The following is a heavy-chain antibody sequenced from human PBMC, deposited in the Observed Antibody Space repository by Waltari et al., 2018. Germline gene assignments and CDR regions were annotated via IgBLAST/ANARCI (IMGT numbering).Heavy chain of an antibody. CDR2: FDHTGSV. Sequence: VQLQPWGSNPLKPSETRSLTCAVYGGSFNAYYWTWLRQSPRKGLEWIAEFDHTGSVNDDPTRESLVSIFVDTSQSQFSRQWKSVTAAYTAVYYCARRPQPPPYDDGPYYYVFDYWGRGTLVTVSS. J-gene: IGHJ4*02. V-gene: IGHV4-34*01. CDR1: GGSFNAYY. CDR3: ARRPQPPPYDDGPYYYVFDY. D-gene: IGHD3-10*02.